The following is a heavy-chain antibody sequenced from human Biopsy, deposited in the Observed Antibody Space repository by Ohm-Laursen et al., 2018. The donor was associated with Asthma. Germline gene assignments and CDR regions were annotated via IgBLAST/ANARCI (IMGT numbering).Heavy chain of an antibody. CDR2: IKEDGSEK. CDR1: GFTFSTSW. V-gene: IGHV3-7*05. Sequence: GSLRLSCAASGFTFSTSWMTWVRQAPGKGLEWVANIKEDGSEKNYVDSVRGRFTISRDNSKSTLFLQMDSLSAEDTAVYYCAKDFRGIAVAGDRGFDYWGQGTLVTVSS. J-gene: IGHJ4*02. CDR3: AKDFRGIAVAGDRGFDY. D-gene: IGHD6-19*01.